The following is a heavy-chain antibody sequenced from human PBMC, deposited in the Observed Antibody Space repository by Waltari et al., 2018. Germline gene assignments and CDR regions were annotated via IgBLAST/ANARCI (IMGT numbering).Heavy chain of an antibody. J-gene: IGHJ4*02. Sequence: QVQLQESGPGLVKPSEPLSLTCAVSGYSITSGYYWGSIRQPPGKGLEWIGSIYHSGSTYYNPSLKSRVTISVDTSKNQFSLKLSSVTAADTAVYYCAGVGGGRVAAAAVFDYWGQGTLVTVSS. CDR3: AGVGGGRVAAAAVFDY. CDR2: IYHSGST. CDR1: GYSITSGYY. V-gene: IGHV4-38-2*01. D-gene: IGHD6-13*01.